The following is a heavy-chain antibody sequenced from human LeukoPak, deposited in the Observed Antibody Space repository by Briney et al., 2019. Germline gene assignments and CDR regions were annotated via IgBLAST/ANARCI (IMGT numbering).Heavy chain of an antibody. Sequence: PGGSLRLSCAASGFTFSSYGMHWVRQAPGKGLEWVAVISYDGSNKYYADSVKGRFAISRDNSKNTLYLQMNSLRAEDTAVYYCAKDLGDGSGCNYFDYWGREPWSASPQ. CDR2: ISYDGSNK. J-gene: IGHJ4*02. CDR3: AKDLGDGSGCNYFDY. V-gene: IGHV3-30*18. CDR1: GFTFSSYG. D-gene: IGHD3-10*01.